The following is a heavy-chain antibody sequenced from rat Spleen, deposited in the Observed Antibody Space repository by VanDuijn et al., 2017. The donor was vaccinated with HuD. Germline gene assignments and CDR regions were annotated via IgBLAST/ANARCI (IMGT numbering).Heavy chain of an antibody. CDR1: GFSLTSNG. Sequence: VQLKESGPGLVQPSQTLSLTCTVSGFSLTSNGVSWVRQPPGKGLEWIAAISSGGSTYYNSALKSRLSISRDTSKSQVFLKMNSLQTEETAIYFCTRDSTYYGSRWFAYWGQGTLVTVSS. CDR3: TRDSTYYGSRWFAY. J-gene: IGHJ3*01. V-gene: IGHV2S12*01. D-gene: IGHD1-9*01. CDR2: ISSGGST.